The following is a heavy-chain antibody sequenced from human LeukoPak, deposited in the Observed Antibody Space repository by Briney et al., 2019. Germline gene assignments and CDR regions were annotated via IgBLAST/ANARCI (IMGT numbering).Heavy chain of an antibody. J-gene: IGHJ5*02. Sequence: GGSLRLSCAASGFSFSDYYMSWIRQAPGKGLEWVSYMSNSGSTIYYADSVKGRFTISRDNSKNTLYLQMNSLRAEDTAVYYCAKDSYSSSSPWGQGTLVTVSS. CDR1: GFSFSDYY. D-gene: IGHD6-6*01. V-gene: IGHV3-11*01. CDR3: AKDSYSSSSP. CDR2: MSNSGSTI.